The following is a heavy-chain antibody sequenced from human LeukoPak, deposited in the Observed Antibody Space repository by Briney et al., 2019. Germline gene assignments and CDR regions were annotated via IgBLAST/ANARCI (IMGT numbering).Heavy chain of an antibody. D-gene: IGHD5-24*01. CDR1: GFTFSSYG. CDR3: AKGPPGYNSDY. J-gene: IGHJ4*02. Sequence: GGSLRLSCAASGFTFSSYGMHWVRQAPGKGLEWVAVILYDGSNKYYADSVKGRFTISRDNSKNTLYLQMNSLRAEDTAVYYCAKGPPGYNSDYWGQGTLVTVSS. CDR2: ILYDGSNK. V-gene: IGHV3-30*18.